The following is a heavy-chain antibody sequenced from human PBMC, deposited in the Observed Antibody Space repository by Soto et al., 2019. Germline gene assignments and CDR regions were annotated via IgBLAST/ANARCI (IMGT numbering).Heavy chain of an antibody. V-gene: IGHV4-34*01. Sequence: QVQLQQWGAGLLKPSETLSLTCAVYGGSFSGYYWCWIRQPPGKGLEWIGEINHSGSTNYNPSLKSRVTISVATSKNQFSLKLSCVTAADTAVYYCARGRNDFWSGYYTGIGYYYYYMDVWGKGTTVTVSS. CDR3: ARGRNDFWSGYYTGIGYYYYYMDV. D-gene: IGHD3-3*01. J-gene: IGHJ6*03. CDR2: INHSGST. CDR1: GGSFSGYY.